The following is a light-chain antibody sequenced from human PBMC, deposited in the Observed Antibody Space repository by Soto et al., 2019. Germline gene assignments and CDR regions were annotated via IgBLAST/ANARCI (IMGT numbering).Light chain of an antibody. CDR1: QSITSN. J-gene: IGKJ4*01. V-gene: IGKV1-39*01. Sequence: DIPMTQSPSSLSASVGDRVTVTCRASQSITSNLNWYQQKQGKAPKLLIYDASRLQTGVPSRFSGSGSGTDFTLTISSLQPEDFATYYCQQSDTSPLTFGGGTKVEVK. CDR2: DAS. CDR3: QQSDTSPLT.